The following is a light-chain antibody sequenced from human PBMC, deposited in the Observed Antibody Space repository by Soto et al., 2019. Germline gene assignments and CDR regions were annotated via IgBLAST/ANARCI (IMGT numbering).Light chain of an antibody. CDR3: SSYTSSNTYV. CDR2: DVS. J-gene: IGLJ1*01. V-gene: IGLV2-14*03. Sequence: QSVLTQPASVSGSPGQSITISCTGTISDVSGYNFVSWYQQYPGKAPKLMIYDVSNRPSGVSNRFSGSKSGNTASLTISGLQDEDEADYYCSSYTSSNTYVFGAGTKVTVL. CDR1: ISDVSGYNF.